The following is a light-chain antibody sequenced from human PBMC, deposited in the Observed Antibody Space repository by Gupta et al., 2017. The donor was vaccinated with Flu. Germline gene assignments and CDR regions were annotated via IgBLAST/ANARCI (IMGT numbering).Light chain of an antibody. CDR3: QQYGSSLP. Sequence: PSTRSLAPGERATLSCRASQSVSSSYLAWYQQKPGQAPRLLSYGASSRATGIPDRFSGSGSGTDFTLTISRLEPEDFAVYYCQQYGSSLPFGGGTKVEIK. V-gene: IGKV3-20*01. J-gene: IGKJ4*01. CDR2: GAS. CDR1: QSVSSSY.